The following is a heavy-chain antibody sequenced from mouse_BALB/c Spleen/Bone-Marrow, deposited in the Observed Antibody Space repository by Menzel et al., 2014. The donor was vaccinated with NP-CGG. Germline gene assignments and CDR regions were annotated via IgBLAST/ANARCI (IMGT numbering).Heavy chain of an antibody. D-gene: IGHD1-1*01. V-gene: IGHV5-9-3*01. CDR3: ARPPYYGSSEWYFDV. CDR1: GSTFSSYA. CDR2: ISSGGSYT. Sequence: DVQLVESGGGLVKPGGSLKLSCAASGSTFSSYAMSWVRQTPEKRLEWVATISSGGSYTYYPDSVKGRFTISRDNAKNTLYLQMSSLRSEDTAMYYCARPPYYGSSEWYFDVWGAGTTVTVSS. J-gene: IGHJ1*01.